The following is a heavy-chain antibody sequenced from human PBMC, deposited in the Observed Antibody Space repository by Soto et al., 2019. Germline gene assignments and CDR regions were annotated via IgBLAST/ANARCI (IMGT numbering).Heavy chain of an antibody. Sequence: PTGTPALPCPLYGGSVSRCDYYWSWIRQPPGKGLEWIGFIYYTGSTSYNPSLKSRVTISMDTSKNQFSLKLTSVTAADTAVYYGASALYGSGSSCSLEPWGQGTLVTVSA. CDR1: GGSVSRCDYY. CDR2: IYYTGST. CDR3: ASALYGSGSSCSLEP. V-gene: IGHV4-61*08. D-gene: IGHD2-15*01. J-gene: IGHJ5*02.